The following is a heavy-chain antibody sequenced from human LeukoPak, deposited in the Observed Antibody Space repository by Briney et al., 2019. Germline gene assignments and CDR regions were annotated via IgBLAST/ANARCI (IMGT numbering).Heavy chain of an antibody. V-gene: IGHV1-2*02. D-gene: IGHD3-3*01. Sequence: ASVKVSCKASGYTFTGYYMHWVPHAPGQGLECMGWINPNSGDTNYAQKLQGRVTMTRDTSISTAYMELSRLKSDDTAVYYCAASYDFWGGYLNHDYWGEGTLVTVSS. J-gene: IGHJ4*02. CDR1: GYTFTGYY. CDR3: AASYDFWGGYLNHDY. CDR2: INPNSGDT.